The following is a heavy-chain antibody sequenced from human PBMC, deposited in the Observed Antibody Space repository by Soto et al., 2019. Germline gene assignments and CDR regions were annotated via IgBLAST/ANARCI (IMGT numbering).Heavy chain of an antibody. J-gene: IGHJ4*02. V-gene: IGHV4-4*02. D-gene: IGHD3-3*01. CDR2: IYHSGNT. Sequence: SETLSLTCTVSGGSISSSNWWTWVRQTPGKGLEWIGEIYHSGNTNYNPSLRSRVTISVDKSKNQFSLSLNSVTAADTAVYYCARVESTPYFHYWGQGTLVTVSS. CDR1: GGSISSSNW. CDR3: ARVESTPYFHY.